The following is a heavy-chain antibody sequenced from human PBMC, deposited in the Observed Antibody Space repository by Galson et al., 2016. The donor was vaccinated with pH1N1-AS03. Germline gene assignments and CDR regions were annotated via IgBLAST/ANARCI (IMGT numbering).Heavy chain of an antibody. V-gene: IGHV3-23*01. J-gene: IGHJ4*02. D-gene: IGHD5-12*01. CDR1: GFTFSSYS. CDR2: ITGSDVTT. Sequence: SLRLSCAASGFTFSSYSMNWVRQAPGKGLEWVSYITGSDVTTYADSVKGRFSIPRDNSKNMLYLQMNSLRAEDTAVYYCAKDGGSSGFDFGYWGQGTLVTVSS. CDR3: AKDGGSSGFDFGY.